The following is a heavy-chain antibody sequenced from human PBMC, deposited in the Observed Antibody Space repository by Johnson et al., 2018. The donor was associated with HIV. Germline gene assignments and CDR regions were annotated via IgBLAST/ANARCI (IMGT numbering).Heavy chain of an antibody. CDR3: ARDPRSSSWYYYSNDAFDI. D-gene: IGHD6-13*01. CDR2: ISGSGGST. V-gene: IGHV3-53*01. J-gene: IGHJ3*02. Sequence: VQLVESGGGLIQPGGSLRLSCAASGFTVSSNYMSWVRQAPGKGLEWVSVISGSGGSTYYADSVKGRFTISRDNSKNTLYLQMNSLRAEDTAVYYCARDPRSSSWYYYSNDAFDIWGQGTMVTVSS. CDR1: GFTVSSNY.